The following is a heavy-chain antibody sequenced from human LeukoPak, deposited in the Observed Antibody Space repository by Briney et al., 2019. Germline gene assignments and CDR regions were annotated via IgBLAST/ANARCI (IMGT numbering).Heavy chain of an antibody. CDR1: GFTFNNYA. J-gene: IGHJ3*02. V-gene: IGHV3-23*01. CDR3: AKDSPRLGRSFDAFDI. Sequence: GGSLRLSCTASGFTFNNYAMTWVRQAAGKGLEWVSSICGSGDTTYYADSVKGRFTISRDNSKNTLYLQMTSLRAEDTALYYCAKDSPRLGRSFDAFDIWGQGTMVTVSS. CDR2: ICGSGDTT. D-gene: IGHD7-27*01.